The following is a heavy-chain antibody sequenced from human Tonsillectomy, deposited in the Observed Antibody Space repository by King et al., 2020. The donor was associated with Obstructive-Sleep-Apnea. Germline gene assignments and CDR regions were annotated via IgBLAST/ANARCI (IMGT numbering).Heavy chain of an antibody. J-gene: IGHJ3*02. D-gene: IGHD2-2*01. V-gene: IGHV3-74*01. CDR1: GFTFSIYW. Sequence: VQLVESGGGLVQPGGSLRLSCAASGFTFSIYWMYWVRQAPGKGLVWVSRINTDGSSTSYADSVKGRFIISRDNAKNTLYLHMNSLRAEDTAVFYCARLGYCSSTSCSRGAFDIWGQGTMVTVSS. CDR3: ARLGYCSSTSCSRGAFDI. CDR2: INTDGSST.